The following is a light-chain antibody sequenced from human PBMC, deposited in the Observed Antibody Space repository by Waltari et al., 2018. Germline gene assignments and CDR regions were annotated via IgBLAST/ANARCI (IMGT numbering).Light chain of an antibody. J-gene: IGLJ3*02. V-gene: IGLV3-9*01. CDR2: RDN. Sequence: YDLTQPPSVSVALGQTARITCGESHIGRKTVHWYQEKPGLAPVLVIYRDNQRPSGIADRFSGSNSGNMATLTITTAQVGDEADYYCQVWDSSTVVFGAGTKLTVL. CDR1: HIGRKT. CDR3: QVWDSSTVV.